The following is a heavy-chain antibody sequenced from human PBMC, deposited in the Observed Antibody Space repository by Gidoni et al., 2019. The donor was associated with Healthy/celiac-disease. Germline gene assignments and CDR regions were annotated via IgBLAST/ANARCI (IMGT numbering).Heavy chain of an antibody. CDR2: INTNPGNP. CDR1: GYTFTSYA. V-gene: IGHV7-4-1*01. D-gene: IGHD3-3*01. CDR3: AREGYDFWSGYFGRRDYYYMDV. J-gene: IGHJ6*03. Sequence: QVQLVQSGSELKKPGASVKVSCKASGYTFTSYAMNWVRQAPGQGLEWMGWINTNPGNPTYAQGFTGRFVFSLDTSVSTAYLQICSLKAEDTAVYYCAREGYDFWSGYFGRRDYYYMDVWGKGTTVTVSS.